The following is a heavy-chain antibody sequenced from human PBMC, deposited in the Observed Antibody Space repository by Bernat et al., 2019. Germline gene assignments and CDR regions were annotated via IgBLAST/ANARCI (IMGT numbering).Heavy chain of an antibody. Sequence: QVQLQESGPGLVKPSETLSLTCTVSGGSISSYYWSWIRQPPGKGLEWIGYIYYSGATNCNPSLKSRGTISIDTSKNQFSLKLSSVTAADSAVYYCARAPRSSSAYYYYGMDVWGQGTSVTVSS. D-gene: IGHD6-19*01. CDR2: IYYSGAT. V-gene: IGHV4-59*01. J-gene: IGHJ6*02. CDR3: ARAPRSSSAYYYYGMDV. CDR1: GGSISSYY.